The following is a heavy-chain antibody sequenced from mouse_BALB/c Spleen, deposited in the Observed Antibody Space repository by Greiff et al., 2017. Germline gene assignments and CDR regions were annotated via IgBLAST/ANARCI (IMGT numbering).Heavy chain of an antibody. V-gene: IGHV5-9-3*01. Sequence: EVQGVESGGGLVKPGGSLKLSCAASGFTFSSYAMSWVRQTPEKRLEWVATISSGGSYTYYPDSVKGRFTISRDNAKNTLYLQMSSLRSEDTAMYYCASITTGWAYWGQGTLVTVSA. CDR1: GFTFSSYA. D-gene: IGHD2-4*01. CDR2: ISSGGSYT. CDR3: ASITTGWAY. J-gene: IGHJ3*01.